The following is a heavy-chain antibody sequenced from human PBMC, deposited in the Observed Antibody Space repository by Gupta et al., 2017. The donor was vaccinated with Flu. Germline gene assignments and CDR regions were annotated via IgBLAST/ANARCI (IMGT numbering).Heavy chain of an antibody. J-gene: IGHJ6*03. Sequence: EVQLLESGGGLVQPGGSLRLSCAASGFTFSRYAMSWVRQAPGKGLEWVSGTTGSGGSTFYADSVKGRYTISRDNSKNTLYLQMNSLRAEDTAVYFCAKDSYSDLWDEYSYYDYYYMDVWGKGTTVTVSS. V-gene: IGHV3-23*01. CDR1: GFTFSRYA. CDR2: TTGSGGST. D-gene: IGHD3-3*01. CDR3: AKDSYSDLWDEYSYYDYYYMDV.